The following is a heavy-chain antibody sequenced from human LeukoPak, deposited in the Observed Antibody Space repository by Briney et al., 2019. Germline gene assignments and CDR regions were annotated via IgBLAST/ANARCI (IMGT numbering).Heavy chain of an antibody. D-gene: IGHD5/OR15-5a*01. CDR2: INHSGST. Sequence: SETLSLTWAGHGGSFSGSYWSLIGQLPRMGLAWIGEINHSGSTNYNPSLKSRVTISVDTSKNQFSLKLSSVTAADTAVYYCARVGPQTLTPVYYFDYWGQGTLVTVSS. V-gene: IGHV4-34*01. CDR3: ARVGPQTLTPVYYFDY. J-gene: IGHJ4*02. CDR1: GGSFSGSY.